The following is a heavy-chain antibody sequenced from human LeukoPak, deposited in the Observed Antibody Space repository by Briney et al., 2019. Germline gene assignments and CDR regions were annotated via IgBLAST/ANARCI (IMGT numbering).Heavy chain of an antibody. Sequence: AASVTVSCRASGYTFTGYYMHWVRQAPGQGLEWMGRINPNSGGTNYAQKFQGRVTMTRDTSIGTAYMELSRLRSDDTAVYYCARDQGFLEWTPRDDAFDIWGQGTMVTVSS. CDR3: ARDQGFLEWTPRDDAFDI. CDR2: INPNSGGT. J-gene: IGHJ3*02. V-gene: IGHV1-2*06. D-gene: IGHD3-3*01. CDR1: GYTFTGYY.